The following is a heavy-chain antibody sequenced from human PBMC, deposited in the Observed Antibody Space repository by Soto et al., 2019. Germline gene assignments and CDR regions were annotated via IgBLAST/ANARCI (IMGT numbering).Heavy chain of an antibody. Sequence: GGSLRLSCAASGFTFSSYAMSWVRQAPGKGLEWVSAISGSGGSTYYADSVKGRFTISRDNSKNTLYLQMSSLRADATAVYYCAKDLEASYYKAMGGNENYFDYWGQGTLVTVSS. CDR2: ISGSGGST. CDR3: AKDLEASYYKAMGGNENYFDY. J-gene: IGHJ4*02. V-gene: IGHV3-23*01. CDR1: GFTFSSYA. D-gene: IGHD5-18*01.